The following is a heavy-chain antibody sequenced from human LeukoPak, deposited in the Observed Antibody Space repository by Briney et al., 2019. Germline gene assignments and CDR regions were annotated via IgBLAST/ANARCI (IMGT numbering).Heavy chain of an antibody. CDR2: INHSGSI. Sequence: SETLSLTCAVYGGSFSGYYWSWIRQPPGKGLEWIGEINHSGSINYSPSLKSRVTISVDTSKNQFSLKMRSVTAADTAVYYCAKTVPSSGFAVDYWGQGSLVTVSS. V-gene: IGHV4-34*01. J-gene: IGHJ4*02. CDR3: AKTVPSSGFAVDY. CDR1: GGSFSGYY. D-gene: IGHD6-25*01.